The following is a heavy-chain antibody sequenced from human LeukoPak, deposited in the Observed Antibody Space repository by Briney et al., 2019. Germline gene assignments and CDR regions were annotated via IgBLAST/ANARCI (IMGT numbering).Heavy chain of an antibody. CDR1: GYSISSGYY. J-gene: IGHJ5*02. CDR3: ARQYAYGFWFDP. Sequence: SETLSLTCAVSGYSISSGYYWGWIRQPPGKGLEWIGSIYHSGSTYYNPSLKSRVTISVDTSKNQFSLKLSSVTAADTAVYYCARQYAYGFWFDPWGQGTLVTVSS. V-gene: IGHV4-38-2*01. D-gene: IGHD2-2*01. CDR2: IYHSGST.